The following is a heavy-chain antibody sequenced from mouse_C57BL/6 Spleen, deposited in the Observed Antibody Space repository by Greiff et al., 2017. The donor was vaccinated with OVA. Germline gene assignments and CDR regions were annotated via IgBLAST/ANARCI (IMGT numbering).Heavy chain of an antibody. V-gene: IGHV1-18*01. Sequence: EVQLQQSGPELVKPGASVKIPCTASGYTFTDYNMDWVKQSHGKSLEWIGDINPNNGGTIYNQKFKGKATLTVDKSSSTAYMELRSLTSEDTAVYYCARSGLYYDYDGYFDYWGQGTTLTVSS. CDR1: GYTFTDYN. J-gene: IGHJ2*01. CDR2: INPNNGGT. CDR3: ARSGLYYDYDGYFDY. D-gene: IGHD2-4*01.